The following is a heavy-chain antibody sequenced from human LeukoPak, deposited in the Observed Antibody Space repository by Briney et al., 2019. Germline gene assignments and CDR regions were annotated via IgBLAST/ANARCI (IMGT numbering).Heavy chain of an antibody. CDR1: GFTFSSYG. D-gene: IGHD2-8*01. CDR3: AKLCTNGVCPFDY. Sequence: PGGSLRLSCAASGFTFSSYGVHWVRQAPGKGLEWVAFIRYDGSNKYYADSVKGRFTISRDNSKNTLYLQMNSLRAEDTAVYYCAKLCTNGVCPFDYWGQGTLVTVSS. CDR2: IRYDGSNK. J-gene: IGHJ4*02. V-gene: IGHV3-30*02.